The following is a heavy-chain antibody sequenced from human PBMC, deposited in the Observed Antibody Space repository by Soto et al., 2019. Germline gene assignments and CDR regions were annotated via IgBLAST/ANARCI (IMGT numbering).Heavy chain of an antibody. Sequence: QVQLVESGGGVVQPGRSLRLSCAASGFTFSSYGMHWVRQAPGKGLEWVAVIWYDGSNKYYADSVKGRFTISRDNSKNTLYLQMNSLRAEDTAVYYCAREFAEIVVVPAAGDRSQYCMDVWGQGTTVTVSS. CDR3: AREFAEIVVVPAAGDRSQYCMDV. V-gene: IGHV3-33*01. J-gene: IGHJ6*02. CDR2: IWYDGSNK. D-gene: IGHD2-2*01. CDR1: GFTFSSYG.